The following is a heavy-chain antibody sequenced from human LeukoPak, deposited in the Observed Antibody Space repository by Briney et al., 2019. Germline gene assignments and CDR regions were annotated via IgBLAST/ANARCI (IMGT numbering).Heavy chain of an antibody. CDR1: GYTFTGYY. CDR3: ARGWEMAAKAPFDY. CDR2: INPNSGGT. J-gene: IGHJ4*02. V-gene: IGHV1-2*02. Sequence: GASVKVSCKASGYTFTGYYMHWVRQAPGQGLEWMGWINPNSGGTNYAQKFQGRVTMTRDTSTSTVYMELSSLRSEDTAVYYGARGWEMAAKAPFDYWGQGTLVTVSS. D-gene: IGHD5-24*01.